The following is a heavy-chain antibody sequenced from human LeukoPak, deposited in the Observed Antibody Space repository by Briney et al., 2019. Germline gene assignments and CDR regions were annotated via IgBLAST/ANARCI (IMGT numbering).Heavy chain of an antibody. D-gene: IGHD6-13*01. CDR1: GFTFSSYD. CDR2: IGTAGDT. J-gene: IGHJ6*02. V-gene: IGHV3-13*01. CDR3: ARLRSAAGGTDFGMDV. Sequence: QAGGSLRLSCAASGFTFSSYDMHWVRQVTGKGLEWVSAIGTAGDTYYPGSVKGRFTISRENAKNSLYLQMNSLRVGDTAVYYCARLRSAAGGTDFGMDVWGQGTTVTVSS.